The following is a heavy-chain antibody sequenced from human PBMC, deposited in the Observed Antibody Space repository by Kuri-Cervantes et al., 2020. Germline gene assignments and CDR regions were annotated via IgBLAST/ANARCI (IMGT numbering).Heavy chain of an antibody. CDR1: GYTFTSYC. V-gene: IGHV1-46*01. CDR2: INPSGGST. CDR3: ARSPAYSSSWYGWDDYYYYMDV. D-gene: IGHD6-13*01. J-gene: IGHJ6*03. Sequence: ASVKVSCKASGYTFTSYCMHWVRQAPGQGLEWMGIINPSGGSTSYAQKFQGRVTMTRDTSTSTVYMELSSLRSEDTAVYYCARSPAYSSSWYGWDDYYYYMDVWGKGTTVTVSS.